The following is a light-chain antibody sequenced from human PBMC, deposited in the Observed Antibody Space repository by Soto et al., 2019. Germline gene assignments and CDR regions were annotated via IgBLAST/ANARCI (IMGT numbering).Light chain of an antibody. CDR2: GAS. Sequence: ETVLTQSPGTLSLSPGERATLSCRAGQSVSSSYLAWYQQKPGQAPRLLIYGASSRATGIPDRFSGSGSGTDFTLTISRLEPEDFAVYYRQQYGSFTFGPGTKVDIK. CDR3: QQYGSFT. V-gene: IGKV3-20*01. J-gene: IGKJ3*01. CDR1: QSVSSSY.